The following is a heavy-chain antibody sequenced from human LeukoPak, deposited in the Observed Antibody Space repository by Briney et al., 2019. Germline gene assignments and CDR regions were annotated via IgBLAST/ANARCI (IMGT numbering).Heavy chain of an antibody. J-gene: IGHJ4*02. V-gene: IGHV1-18*01. CDR3: ARDRDVVLISAPGY. D-gene: IGHD2-15*01. Sequence: ASVNVSCNTSAYTFTNYGVSLVRQPPGQGLELMGWISGSNGNTKYAQKFQGRVTITTDKYTGTAYMELRSLRFDDTAMYYCARDRDVVLISAPGYWGEGTLVIVCS. CDR2: ISGSNGNT. CDR1: AYTFTNYG.